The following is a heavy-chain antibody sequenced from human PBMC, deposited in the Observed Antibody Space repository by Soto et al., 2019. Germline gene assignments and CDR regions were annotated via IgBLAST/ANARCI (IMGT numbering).Heavy chain of an antibody. CDR1: GGSVSSSSYY. CDR2: VYYSGST. CDR3: AGTVTNLVDP. D-gene: IGHD4-4*01. J-gene: IGHJ5*02. Sequence: PSETLSLTCTVSGGSVSSSSYYWGWVRQPPGKGLEWIGRVYYSGSTNYNPSLKSRVTISVDTSKNQFSLKLSSVTAADTAVYYCAGTVTNLVDPWGQGTLVTVSS. V-gene: IGHV4-39*07.